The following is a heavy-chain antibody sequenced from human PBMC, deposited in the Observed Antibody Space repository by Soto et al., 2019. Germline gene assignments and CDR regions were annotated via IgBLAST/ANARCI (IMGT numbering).Heavy chain of an antibody. V-gene: IGHV1-69*13. D-gene: IGHD3-22*01. Sequence: SSVKVSCKASGGTFSSYAISWVRQAPGQGLEWMGGIIPIFGTANYAQKFQGRVTITADESTSTAYMELSSLRSEDTAVYYCARDQQYYDSSGSAFDYWGQGTLVTAPQ. CDR2: IIPIFGTA. CDR1: GGTFSSYA. CDR3: ARDQQYYDSSGSAFDY. J-gene: IGHJ4*02.